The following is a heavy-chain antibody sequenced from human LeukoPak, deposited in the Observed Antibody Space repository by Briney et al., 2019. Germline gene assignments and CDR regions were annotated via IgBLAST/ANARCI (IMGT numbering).Heavy chain of an antibody. V-gene: IGHV3-74*01. CDR3: ARGGKWLEFDY. CDR2: INSGGSST. J-gene: IGHJ4*02. D-gene: IGHD3-22*01. Sequence: PGGSLRLSCAASGFTFSSCWMHWVRQPPGKGLVWVSRINSGGSSTSYADSVKGRFTISRDNAKNTLYLQMNSLRAEDTAVYYCARGGKWLEFDYWGQGTLVTVSS. CDR1: GFTFSSCW.